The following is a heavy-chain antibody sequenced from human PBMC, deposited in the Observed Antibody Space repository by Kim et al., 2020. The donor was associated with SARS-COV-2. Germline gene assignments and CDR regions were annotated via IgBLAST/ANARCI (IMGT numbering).Heavy chain of an antibody. D-gene: IGHD6-19*01. Sequence: SETLSLTCAVYGGSFSGYYWSWIRQPPGKGLEWIGGINHSGSTNYNPSLKSRVTISVDTSKNQFSLKLSSVTAADTAVYYCARTGRQWLVLKHEYYFDYWGQGTLVTVSS. CDR1: GGSFSGYY. CDR3: ARTGRQWLVLKHEYYFDY. J-gene: IGHJ4*02. V-gene: IGHV4-34*01. CDR2: INHSGST.